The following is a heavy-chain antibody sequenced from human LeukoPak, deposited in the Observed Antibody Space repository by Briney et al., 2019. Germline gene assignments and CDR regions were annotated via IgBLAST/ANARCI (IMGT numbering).Heavy chain of an antibody. D-gene: IGHD6-13*01. J-gene: IGHJ4*02. CDR3: ARAWVYSSSWYTY. V-gene: IGHV1-69*05. Sequence: SVKVSCKASGGTFSSYAISWVRQAPGQGLEWMGRIIPIFGTANYAQKFQGRVTITTDESTSTAYMELSSLRSEGTAVYYCARAWVYSSSWYTYWGQGTLVTVSS. CDR2: IIPIFGTA. CDR1: GGTFSSYA.